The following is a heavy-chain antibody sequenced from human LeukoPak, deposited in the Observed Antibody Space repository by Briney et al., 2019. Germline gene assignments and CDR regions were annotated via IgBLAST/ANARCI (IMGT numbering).Heavy chain of an antibody. CDR3: ARDPNYYDSSGRPYYYYYYMDV. CDR2: INPSGGST. Sequence: ASVKVSCKASGYTFTSYYMHWVRQAPGQGLEWMGIINPSGGSTSYAQKFQGRVTMTRDMSTSTVYMELSSLRSEDTAVYYCARDPNYYDSSGRPYYYYYYMDVWGKGTTVTVSS. V-gene: IGHV1-46*01. J-gene: IGHJ6*03. CDR1: GYTFTSYY. D-gene: IGHD3-22*01.